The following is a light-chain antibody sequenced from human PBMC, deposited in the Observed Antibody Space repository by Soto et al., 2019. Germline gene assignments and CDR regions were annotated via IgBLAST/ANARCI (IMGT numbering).Light chain of an antibody. V-gene: IGKV1-16*02. CDR1: QGIRSH. CDR3: LQYETYPRT. Sequence: DIQMTQSPSSLSASVGDRAIITCRASQGIRSHLAWFQQKPGKAPTSLIYVASNLQSAVPSEFSGSGSGTDFSLTINSLQPEDFATYYCLQYETYPRTFGPGTKVDIK. CDR2: VAS. J-gene: IGKJ3*01.